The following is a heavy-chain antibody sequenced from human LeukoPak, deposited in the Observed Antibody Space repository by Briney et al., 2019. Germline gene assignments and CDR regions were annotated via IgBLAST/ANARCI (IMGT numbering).Heavy chain of an antibody. D-gene: IGHD3-22*01. Sequence: PSETLSLTCTVSGGSISSYYWSWIRQPAGKGLEWIGRIYTSGSTNYNPSLKSRVTMSVDTSKNQFSLKLSSVTAADTAVYYCARDGLYDSSGYYMDSWGQGTLVIVSS. CDR2: IYTSGST. J-gene: IGHJ4*02. CDR1: GGSISSYY. V-gene: IGHV4-4*07. CDR3: ARDGLYDSSGYYMDS.